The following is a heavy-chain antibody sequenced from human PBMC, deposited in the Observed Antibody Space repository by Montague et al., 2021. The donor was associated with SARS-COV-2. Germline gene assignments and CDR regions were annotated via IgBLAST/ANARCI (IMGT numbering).Heavy chain of an antibody. CDR3: AREGYRSGSFYIDY. CDR2: ISHDESNH. Sequence: SLRLSCAASRLPFNGYAMHWVRQAPGKGLEWLTFISHDESNHRYADSVKGRFTTSRDNSKNTLYLQMDSLRPEDTAVYYCAREGYRSGSFYIDYWGQGTLVTVPS. D-gene: IGHD1-26*01. V-gene: IGHV3-30*04. CDR1: RLPFNGYA. J-gene: IGHJ4*01.